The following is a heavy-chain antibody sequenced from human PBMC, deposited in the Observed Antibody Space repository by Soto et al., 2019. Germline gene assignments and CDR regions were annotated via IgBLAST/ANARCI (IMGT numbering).Heavy chain of an antibody. CDR2: IYRTGST. D-gene: IGHD1-7*01. Sequence: QVQLQESGPGLVKPSGTLSLPCAVSGGSFTSNNWWTWVRHPPGQGLEWIGEIYRTGSTNYHPSLKIRVTISLDTSENPFSLKVTSLTAADTAVYYCASRDPGTSVDYWGQGTLVTASS. J-gene: IGHJ4*02. V-gene: IGHV4-4*02. CDR1: GGSFTSNNW. CDR3: ASRDPGTSVDY.